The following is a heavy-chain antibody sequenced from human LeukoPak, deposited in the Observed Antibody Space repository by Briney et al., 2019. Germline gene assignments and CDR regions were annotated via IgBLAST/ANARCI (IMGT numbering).Heavy chain of an antibody. D-gene: IGHD2-2*02. CDR1: GGSISSGGYS. Sequence: SQTLSLTCAVSGGSISSGGYSWSWIRQPPGKGLEWIGYIYHSGSTYYNPSLKSRVTISVDRSKNQFSLKLSSVTAADTAVYYCARAPGYCSSTSCYTPGYYYYGMDVWGQGTTVTVSS. CDR3: ARAPGYCSSTSCYTPGYYYYGMDV. V-gene: IGHV4-30-2*01. CDR2: IYHSGST. J-gene: IGHJ6*02.